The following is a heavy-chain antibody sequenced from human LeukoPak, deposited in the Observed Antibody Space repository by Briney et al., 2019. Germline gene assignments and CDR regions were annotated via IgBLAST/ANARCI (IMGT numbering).Heavy chain of an antibody. V-gene: IGHV1-2*02. CDR2: INPNSGDT. CDR3: ASISHVWSGYYTVYFDY. D-gene: IGHD3-3*02. Sequence: ASVKVSCKXSGYSFTDYYIHWVRQAPGQELEWMGWINPNSGDTNYAQKFQGRVTMTRDTSISTAYMDLIRLRSDDTAVYYCASISHVWSGYYTVYFDYWGQGTLVTVSS. J-gene: IGHJ4*02. CDR1: GYSFTDYY.